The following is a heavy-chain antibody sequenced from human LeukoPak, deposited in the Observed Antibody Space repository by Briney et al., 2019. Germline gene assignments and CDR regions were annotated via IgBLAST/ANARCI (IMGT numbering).Heavy chain of an antibody. V-gene: IGHV4-39*07. D-gene: IGHD3-9*01. Sequence: PSETLSLTCTASGGSISNYYWGWIRQPPGKGLEWIGSIYYSGSTYYNPSLKSRVTISVDTSKNQFSLKLSSVTAADTAVYYCARAVLRYFDLDYWGEGTLVTVSS. CDR3: ARAVLRYFDLDY. CDR1: GGSISNYY. CDR2: IYYSGST. J-gene: IGHJ4*02.